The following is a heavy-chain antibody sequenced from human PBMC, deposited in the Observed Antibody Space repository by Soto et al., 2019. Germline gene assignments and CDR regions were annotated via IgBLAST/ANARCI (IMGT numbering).Heavy chain of an antibody. CDR1: GYSFTTYW. CDR3: AGGGVRGVITRTRDYYGMDV. J-gene: IGHJ6*02. CDR2: IYPGDSDT. Sequence: GESLKISCQASGYSFTTYWISWVRQMPGKGLEWMGIIYPGDSDTRYSPSFQGQVTISADKSISTAYLQWGSLKASDTAMYYCAGGGVRGVITRTRDYYGMDVWGQGTTVTVSS. D-gene: IGHD3-10*01. V-gene: IGHV5-51*01.